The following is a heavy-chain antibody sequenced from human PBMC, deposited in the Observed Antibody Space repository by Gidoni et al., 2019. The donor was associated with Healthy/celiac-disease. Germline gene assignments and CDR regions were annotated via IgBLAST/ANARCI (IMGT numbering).Heavy chain of an antibody. J-gene: IGHJ5*02. Sequence: QVTLKESGPVLMKPTETLTLTCTASGFSLSNARMGVSWIRQPPGKALEWLAHIFSNDEKSYSTSLKSRLTISKDTSKSQVVLTMTNMDPVDTATYYCARTVDFWSGYFSSDWFDPWGQGTLVTVSS. CDR2: IFSNDEK. CDR1: GFSLSNARMG. D-gene: IGHD3-3*01. V-gene: IGHV2-26*01. CDR3: ARTVDFWSGYFSSDWFDP.